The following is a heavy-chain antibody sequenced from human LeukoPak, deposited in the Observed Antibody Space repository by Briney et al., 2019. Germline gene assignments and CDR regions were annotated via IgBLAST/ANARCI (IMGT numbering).Heavy chain of an antibody. CDR2: IHYSGS. J-gene: IGHJ3*02. Sequence: TSETLSLTCTVSGGSISSYYWSWIRQPPGKGLKWIGNIHYSGSNYNPSLKSRVSISQDTSKNQLSLKLTSVTAADTAVYYCVRARDMAFDIWGQGTMVTVSA. V-gene: IGHV4-59*01. CDR3: VRARDMAFDI. D-gene: IGHD2-21*02. CDR1: GGSISSYY.